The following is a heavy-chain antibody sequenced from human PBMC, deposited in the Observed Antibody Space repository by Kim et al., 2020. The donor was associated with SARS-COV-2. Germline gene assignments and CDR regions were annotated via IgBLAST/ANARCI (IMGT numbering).Heavy chain of an antibody. J-gene: IGHJ6*03. CDR1: GFTFDDYA. Sequence: GRSLRLSCAGSGFTFDDYAMHWVRQAPGKGLEWFSVFSWNCGNVGYADSVKGRFTVSRDNANNSLYLQMNSLRAEDTALYFCAKDISYSNYPYYYFYYMDVWGKGTTVTVSS. D-gene: IGHD4-4*01. CDR3: AKDISYSNYPYYYFYYMDV. CDR2: FSWNCGNV. V-gene: IGHV3-9*01.